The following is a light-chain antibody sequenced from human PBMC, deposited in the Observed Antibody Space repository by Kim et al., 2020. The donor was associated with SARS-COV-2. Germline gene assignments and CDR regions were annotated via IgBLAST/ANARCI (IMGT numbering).Light chain of an antibody. CDR1: QDISHY. CDR3: QQYSTYPLT. CDR2: SAS. Sequence: AAIGDRDTITCRASQDISHYLSWYQQKPGRAPKCLIYSASTLQSGGPSKFSGSGSGTDFTLTISNLQPEDFATYYCQQYSTYPLTFGGGTKVDI. J-gene: IGKJ4*01. V-gene: IGKV1-16*02.